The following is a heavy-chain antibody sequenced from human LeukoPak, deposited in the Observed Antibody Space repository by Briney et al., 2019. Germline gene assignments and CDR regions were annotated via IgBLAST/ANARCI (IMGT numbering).Heavy chain of an antibody. CDR2: IYSGGST. CDR3: ARDSGSYPFVFDY. Sequence: PGRSLRLSCAASGFTVSSNYMSWVRQAPGKGLEWVSVIYSGGSTYYADSVKGRFTISRDNSKNTLYLQMDSLRAEDTAVYYCARDSGSYPFVFDYWGQGTLVTVSS. J-gene: IGHJ4*02. CDR1: GFTVSSNY. D-gene: IGHD1-26*01. V-gene: IGHV3-66*02.